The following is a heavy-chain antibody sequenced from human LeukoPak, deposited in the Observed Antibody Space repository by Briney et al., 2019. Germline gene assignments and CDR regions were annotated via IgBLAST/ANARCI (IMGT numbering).Heavy chain of an antibody. Sequence: ASVKVSCKASGYTFSSYGISWVRQAPGQGLEWMGWINGNNGNTNYAQKVQGRVTMTTDTSTSTAYMELKSLRSDNTAVYYCARGGLRNQFDPWGQGTLVTVSS. CDR3: ARGGLRNQFDP. D-gene: IGHD1-14*01. CDR2: INGNNGNT. CDR1: GYTFSSYG. V-gene: IGHV1-18*01. J-gene: IGHJ5*02.